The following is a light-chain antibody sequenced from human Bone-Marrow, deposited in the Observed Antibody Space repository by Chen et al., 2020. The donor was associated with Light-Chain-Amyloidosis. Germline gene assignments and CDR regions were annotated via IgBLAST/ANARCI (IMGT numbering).Light chain of an antibody. CDR3: QVWDRSSDRPV. CDR1: NIGSTS. CDR2: DDS. V-gene: IGLV3-21*02. Sequence: SYVLTQPSSVSVAPGQTATIACGGNNIGSTSVHWYQQTPGQAPLLVVYDDSDRPSGIPERLSGSNSGHTATLTISGVEAVDGSDYYCQVWDRSSDRPVFGGVTKLTVL. J-gene: IGLJ3*02.